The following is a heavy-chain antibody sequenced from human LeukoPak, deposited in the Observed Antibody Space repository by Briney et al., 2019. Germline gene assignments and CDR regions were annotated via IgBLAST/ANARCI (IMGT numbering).Heavy chain of an antibody. CDR3: ARSTGRDGFNRLYYFDY. CDR2: VYNSGST. V-gene: IGHV4-59*12. Sequence: SETLSLTCTVSGGSISSYYWSWIRQPPGKGLEWIGYVYNSGSTNFNPSLKTRVTISLDTPKNQFSLKLSSVTAADTAVYHCARSTGRDGFNRLYYFDYWGQGALVTVSS. J-gene: IGHJ4*02. CDR1: GGSISSYY. D-gene: IGHD5-24*01.